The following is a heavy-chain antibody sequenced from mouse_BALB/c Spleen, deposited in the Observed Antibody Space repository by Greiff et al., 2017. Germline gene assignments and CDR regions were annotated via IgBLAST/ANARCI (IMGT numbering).Heavy chain of an antibody. J-gene: IGHJ4*01. CDR2: IDPANGNT. Sequence: EVQLQESGAELVKPGASVKLSCTASGFNIKDTYMHWVKQRPEQGLEWIGRIDPANGNTKYDPKFQGKATITADTSSNTAYLQLSSLTSEDTAVYYCASYYGYGDAMDYWGQGTSVTVSS. CDR1: GFNIKDTY. D-gene: IGHD1-2*01. CDR3: ASYYGYGDAMDY. V-gene: IGHV14-3*02.